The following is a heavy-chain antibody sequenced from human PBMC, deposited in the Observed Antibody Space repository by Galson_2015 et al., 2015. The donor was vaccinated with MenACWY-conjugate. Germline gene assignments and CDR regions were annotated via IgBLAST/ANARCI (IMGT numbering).Heavy chain of an antibody. Sequence: PALVTPPPPLTLACTFSGFSLRTRSVGVGWIRQPPGQALEWLSLIYWDDDKRYSPSLKSRLTITKDTSKNQVVLPMTNMDPVDTATYYCAHSPYCSTTSCYAARAFEVWGQGTVVTVSS. J-gene: IGHJ3*01. CDR3: AHSPYCSTTSCYAARAFEV. CDR1: GFSLRTRSVG. V-gene: IGHV2-5*02. CDR2: IYWDDDK. D-gene: IGHD2-2*01.